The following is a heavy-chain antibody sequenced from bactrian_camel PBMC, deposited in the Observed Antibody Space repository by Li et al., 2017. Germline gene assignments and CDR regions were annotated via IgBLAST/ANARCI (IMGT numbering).Heavy chain of an antibody. CDR1: SYVFDSYC. CDR3: AADLEIRGGYCYKTNNY. CDR2: LGWGGGST. Sequence: DVQLVESGGGSVQTGGSLSLSCAAASYVFDSYCMGWFRQAPGKEREGVAALGWGGGSTYYTESVKGRFFISRDNAKQILSLQMNSLKPEDTAMYYCAADLEIRGGYCYKTNNYWGQGTQVTVS. D-gene: IGHD2*01. J-gene: IGHJ4*01. V-gene: IGHV3S59*01.